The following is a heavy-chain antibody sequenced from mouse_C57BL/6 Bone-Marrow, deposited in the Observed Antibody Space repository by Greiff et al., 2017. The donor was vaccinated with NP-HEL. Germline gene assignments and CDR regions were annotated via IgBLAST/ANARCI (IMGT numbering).Heavy chain of an antibody. J-gene: IGHJ2*01. D-gene: IGHD6-1*01. V-gene: IGHV5-6*01. CDR2: ISSGGSYT. Sequence: EVKLMESGGDLVKPGGSLKLSCAASGFTFSSYGMSWVRQTADKRLEWVATISSGGSYTYYLDSVKGRFTISRDNAKNTLYLQMSSLKSEDTAMYYCARHASVFYFDYWGQGTTLTVSS. CDR3: ARHASVFYFDY. CDR1: GFTFSSYG.